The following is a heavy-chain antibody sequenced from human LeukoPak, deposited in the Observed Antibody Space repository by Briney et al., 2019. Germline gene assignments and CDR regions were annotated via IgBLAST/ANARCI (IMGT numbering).Heavy chain of an antibody. CDR1: GFTFSSYS. J-gene: IGHJ4*02. CDR3: ARLDYDILTGYYHDY. CDR2: ISSSSSYI. V-gene: IGHV3-21*01. Sequence: GGSLRLSCAASGFTFSSYSMNWVRQAPGKGLEWVSSISSSSSYIYYADSVKGRFTISRDNAKNSLYLQMNSLRAEDTAVYYCARLDYDILTGYYHDYWGQGTLVTVSS. D-gene: IGHD3-9*01.